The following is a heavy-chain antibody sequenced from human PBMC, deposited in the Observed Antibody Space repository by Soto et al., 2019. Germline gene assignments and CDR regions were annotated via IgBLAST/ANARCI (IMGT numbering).Heavy chain of an antibody. V-gene: IGHV1-24*01. CDR1: GYTFTSYD. J-gene: IGHJ4*02. D-gene: IGHD5-12*01. CDR2: FDPEDGET. Sequence: ASVKVSCKASGYTFTSYDINWVRQAPGKGLEWMGGFDPEDGETIYAQKFQGRVTMTEDTSTGTAYMELSSLRSEDTAVYYCATVDSGYEYYFDYWGQGTLVTVSS. CDR3: ATVDSGYEYYFDY.